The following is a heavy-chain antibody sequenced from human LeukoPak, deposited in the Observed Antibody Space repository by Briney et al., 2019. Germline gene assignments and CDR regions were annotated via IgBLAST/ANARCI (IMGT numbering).Heavy chain of an antibody. D-gene: IGHD6-13*01. V-gene: IGHV1-69*05. Sequence: ASVKVSCKASGGTFSSYAISWVRQAPGQGLEWMGRIIPIFGTANYAQKFQGRVTITTDESTSTAYMELSSLRSEDTAVYYFAREEYSSSWYGDFDYWGQGTLVTVSS. J-gene: IGHJ4*02. CDR2: IIPIFGTA. CDR3: AREEYSSSWYGDFDY. CDR1: GGTFSSYA.